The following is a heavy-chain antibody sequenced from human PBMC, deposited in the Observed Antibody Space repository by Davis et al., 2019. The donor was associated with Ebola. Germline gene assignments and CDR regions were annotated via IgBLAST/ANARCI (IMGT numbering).Heavy chain of an antibody. CDR3: ADHSSSWYPNYWFDP. D-gene: IGHD6-13*01. J-gene: IGHJ5*02. CDR2: INHSGST. V-gene: IGHV4-34*01. Sequence: MPSETLSLTCAVYGGSFSDYYWSWIRQPPGKGLEWIGEINHSGSTNYNPSLKSRVTISVDTSKNQFSLKLSSVTAADTAVYYCADHSSSWYPNYWFDPWGQGTLVTVSS. CDR1: GGSFSDYY.